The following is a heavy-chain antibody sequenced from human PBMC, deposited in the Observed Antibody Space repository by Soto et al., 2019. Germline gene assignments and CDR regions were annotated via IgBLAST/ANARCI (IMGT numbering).Heavy chain of an antibody. CDR2: INPGGGRT. J-gene: IGHJ6*02. V-gene: IGHV1-46*01. Sequence: ASVKVSCKASGYIFSSYCIYWVRQAPGQGLQWMGIINPGGGRTAYAQRFQGRVTLTRDMSTSTVYMELTSLTYDDTAVYYCARDVSGPGATYGMDVWGQGPTVTVSS. D-gene: IGHD2-2*01. CDR3: ARDVSGPGATYGMDV. CDR1: GYIFSSYC.